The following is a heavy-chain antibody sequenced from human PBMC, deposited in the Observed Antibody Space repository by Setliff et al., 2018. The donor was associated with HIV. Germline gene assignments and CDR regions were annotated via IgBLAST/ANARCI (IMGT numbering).Heavy chain of an antibody. CDR2: INHSGGT. Sequence: SCTVTGGSISSGGFYWTWIRQHPGKGLEWIGEINHSGGTNYNPSLKSRVTMSIDTSKNQFSLNVSSVTAADTAVYYCARGWGHDGFDFWGQGTMVTVSS. D-gene: IGHD7-27*01. CDR1: GGSISSGGFY. V-gene: IGHV4-31*03. J-gene: IGHJ3*01. CDR3: ARGWGHDGFDF.